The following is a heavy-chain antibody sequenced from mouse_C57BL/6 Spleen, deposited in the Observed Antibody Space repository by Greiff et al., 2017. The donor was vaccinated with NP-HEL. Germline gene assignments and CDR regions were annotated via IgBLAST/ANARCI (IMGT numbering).Heavy chain of an antibody. CDR1: GFTFSDYG. D-gene: IGHD1-1*01. Sequence: EVQGVESGGGLVKPGGSLKLSCAASGFTFSDYGMHWVRQAPEKGLEWVAYISSGSSTIYYADTVKGRFTISRDNAKNTLFLQMTSLRSEDTAMYYCARITTVVAERAMDYWGQGTSVTVSS. CDR3: ARITTVVAERAMDY. V-gene: IGHV5-17*01. CDR2: ISSGSSTI. J-gene: IGHJ4*01.